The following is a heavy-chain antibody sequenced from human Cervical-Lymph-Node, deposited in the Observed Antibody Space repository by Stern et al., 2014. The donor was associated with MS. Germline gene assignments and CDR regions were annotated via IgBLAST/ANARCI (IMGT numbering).Heavy chain of an antibody. V-gene: IGHV4-31*03. D-gene: IGHD1-26*01. Sequence: QVQLQESGPGLVKPSQTLSLTCTVSGDSITSGGHYWSWIRQHPGKGLTWIGYIYNSGATFYNPSLKGRVTISLDTSENQFYLKLSSVTAADTAFYYCASRWSGTYYGQNWFDPWGQGILVTVSS. CDR2: IYNSGAT. CDR1: GDSITSGGHY. CDR3: ASRWSGTYYGQNWFDP. J-gene: IGHJ5*02.